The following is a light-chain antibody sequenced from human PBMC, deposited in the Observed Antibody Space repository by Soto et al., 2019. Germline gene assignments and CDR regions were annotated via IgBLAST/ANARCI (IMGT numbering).Light chain of an antibody. CDR1: QSVSSY. CDR3: QQRRNWPRVP. CDR2: DAS. V-gene: IGKV3-11*01. J-gene: IGKJ3*01. Sequence: EIVLTQSPATLSLSPGARATLSCRASQSVSSYLAWYQQKPGQAPRLLIYDASNRATVIPVRFSGSGSRTDVTHTTSSLEPEDFEVYYCQQRRNWPRVPFGPGTKVEIK.